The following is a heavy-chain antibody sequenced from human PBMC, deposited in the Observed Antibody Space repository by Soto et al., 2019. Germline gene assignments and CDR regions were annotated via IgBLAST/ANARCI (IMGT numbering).Heavy chain of an antibody. Sequence: QVQLVQSGAEVKKPGSSVKVSCKASGGTFSSYAISWVRQAPGQGLEWMGGIIPIFGTANYAQKFQGRVTITADESTSTAYMELSSLTSEDTAVYYCAREWVGAARAYDYGMDVWGQGTTVTVSS. J-gene: IGHJ6*02. V-gene: IGHV1-69*01. CDR3: AREWVGAARAYDYGMDV. CDR2: IIPIFGTA. D-gene: IGHD6-6*01. CDR1: GGTFSSYA.